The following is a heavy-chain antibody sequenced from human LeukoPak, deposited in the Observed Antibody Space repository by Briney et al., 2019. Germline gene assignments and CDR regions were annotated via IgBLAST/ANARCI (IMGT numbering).Heavy chain of an antibody. CDR3: VRIPNSAGFPNWFVP. CDR2: ISSSNDYL. Sequence: PGGSLRLSCAASGFTFSTSTMNWVRQAPGKGLEWGSSISSSNDYLYYADSVKGRLTIARDNAKNSLYLQMNRLRAEDTAVYYCVRIPNSAGFPNWFVPWGQGTLVTVSS. D-gene: IGHD6-19*01. CDR1: GFTFSTST. J-gene: IGHJ5*02. V-gene: IGHV3-21*01.